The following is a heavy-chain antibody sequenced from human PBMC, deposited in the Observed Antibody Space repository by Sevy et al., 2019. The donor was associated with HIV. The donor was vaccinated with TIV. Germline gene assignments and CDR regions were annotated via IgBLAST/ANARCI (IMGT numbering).Heavy chain of an antibody. CDR2: IYYSGST. CDR3: ARAQTEYSSSSFDY. D-gene: IGHD6-6*01. Sequence: SETLSLTCTVSGGSISSGGYYWSWIRQHPGKGLEWIGYIYYSGSTYYNPSLKSRVTISVDTSKNQFSLKLSSVTASDTAVYYCARAQTEYSSSSFDYWGQGTLATVSS. J-gene: IGHJ4*02. CDR1: GGSISSGGYY. V-gene: IGHV4-31*03.